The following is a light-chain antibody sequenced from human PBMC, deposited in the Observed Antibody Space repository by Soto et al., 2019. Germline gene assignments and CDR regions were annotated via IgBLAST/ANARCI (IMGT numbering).Light chain of an antibody. CDR3: QQYNKWPRT. J-gene: IGKJ1*01. Sequence: EIVMTQSPATLSVSPGERATLSCRASQSLSSDLAWYQQKVGQAPRLLIYGASTRATGIPARYSGSGSGTEFNFTISSLQSEDFAVYYCQQYNKWPRTFGKGTKVDIK. V-gene: IGKV3-15*01. CDR1: QSLSSD. CDR2: GAS.